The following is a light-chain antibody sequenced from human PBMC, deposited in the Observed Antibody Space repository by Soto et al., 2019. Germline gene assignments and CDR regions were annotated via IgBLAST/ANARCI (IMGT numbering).Light chain of an antibody. V-gene: IGKV3-15*01. Sequence: EIVMTQSPATLSVSPGERATLSCRASQSVYNNLAWYQQKPGQAPRLLIYGASTRATGIPARFSGSGSGTDFTLTITSLEPEDFAVYSCQQRSDWPITFGQGTKVDIK. CDR3: QQRSDWPIT. CDR1: QSVYNN. CDR2: GAS. J-gene: IGKJ1*01.